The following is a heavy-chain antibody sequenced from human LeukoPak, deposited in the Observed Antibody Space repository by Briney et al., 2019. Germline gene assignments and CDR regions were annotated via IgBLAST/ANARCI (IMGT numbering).Heavy chain of an antibody. CDR2: ISYDGSNK. J-gene: IGHJ6*02. V-gene: IGHV3-30*18. Sequence: PGGSLRLSCAASGFTFSSYGMHWVRQAPGKGLEWVAVISYDGSNKYYADSVKGRFTISRDNSKNTLYLQMNSLRAEDTAVYYCAKDLATDQTSYYYYYGMDVWGQGTAVTVSS. CDR3: AKDLATDQTSYYYYYGMDV. CDR1: GFTFSSYG.